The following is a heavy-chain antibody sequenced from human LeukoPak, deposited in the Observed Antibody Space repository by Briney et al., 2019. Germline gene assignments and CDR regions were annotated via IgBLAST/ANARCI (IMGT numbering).Heavy chain of an antibody. CDR2: IWYDGSNK. V-gene: IGHV3-33*01. J-gene: IGHJ6*02. D-gene: IGHD2/OR15-2a*01. CDR1: GFTFISYG. CDR3: ARGNSGYYYYYGMDV. Sequence: GGGPRLSFAASGFTFISYGMHWGRQAPGEGGGGGGVIWYDGSNKYYADSVKGRFTISRDNSKNTLYLQMNSLRAEDTAVYYCARGNSGYYYYYGMDVWGQGTTVTVSS.